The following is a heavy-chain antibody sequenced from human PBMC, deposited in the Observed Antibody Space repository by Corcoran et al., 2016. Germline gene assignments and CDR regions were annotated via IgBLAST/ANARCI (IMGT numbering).Heavy chain of an antibody. V-gene: IGHV3-7*01. Sequence: EVQLVESGGGLVQPGGSLRLSCAASEFTFSNYWMSWVRQAPGKGLEWVANINQDGSEKYYVDSVKGRCTISRDNAKNSLYLQMNSVRAEDTAVYYCARKTYYYDTSTLGYFNYWGQGTLVTVSS. J-gene: IGHJ4*02. CDR3: ARKTYYYDTSTLGYFNY. CDR1: EFTFSNYW. D-gene: IGHD3-22*01. CDR2: INQDGSEK.